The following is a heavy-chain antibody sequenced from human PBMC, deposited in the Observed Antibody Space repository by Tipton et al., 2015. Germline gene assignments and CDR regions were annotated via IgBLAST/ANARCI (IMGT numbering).Heavy chain of an antibody. J-gene: IGHJ4*02. CDR2: IYYSGST. CDR1: GGSISSGSYY. V-gene: IGHV4-61*01. D-gene: IGHD3-22*01. Sequence: TLSLTCTVSGGSISSGSYYWNWIRQHPAKGLEWIGFIYYSGSTKYNPSLQSRVIMSVDTSKNQFSLKLSSVTAADTAVYYCASGLFADYWGQGALVTVSS. CDR3: ASGLFADY.